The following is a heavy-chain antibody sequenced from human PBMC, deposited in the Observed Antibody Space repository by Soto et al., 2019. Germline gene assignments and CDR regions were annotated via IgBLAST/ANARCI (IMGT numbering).Heavy chain of an antibody. J-gene: IGHJ4*02. CDR1: GGTFSSYT. D-gene: IGHD2-15*01. CDR2: IIPILGIA. CDR3: ARGYCSVGSCYSGGY. Sequence: QVQLVQSGAEVKKPGSSVKVSCKASGGTFSSYTISWVRQAPGQGLEWMGRIIPILGIANYAQKVQGRVTIPADKSTRTAYMELSSLRSEDTAVYYCARGYCSVGSCYSGGYWGQGTLVTVSS. V-gene: IGHV1-69*02.